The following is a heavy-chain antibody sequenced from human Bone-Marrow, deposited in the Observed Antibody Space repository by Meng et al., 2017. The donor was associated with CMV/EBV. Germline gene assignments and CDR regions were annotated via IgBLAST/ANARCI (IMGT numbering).Heavy chain of an antibody. CDR1: GFTFSSYG. CDR2: IRYDGSNK. CDR3: AKVAGGVY. Sequence: QVQLVESGGGVVQPGGSLRLSCAASGFTFSSYGMHWVRQAPGKGLEWVAFIRYDGSNKYYADSVKGRFTISRDNSKNTLYLQMNSLRAEDTAVYYCAKVAGGVYWGQGTLVTVSS. D-gene: IGHD4-23*01. J-gene: IGHJ4*02. V-gene: IGHV3-30*02.